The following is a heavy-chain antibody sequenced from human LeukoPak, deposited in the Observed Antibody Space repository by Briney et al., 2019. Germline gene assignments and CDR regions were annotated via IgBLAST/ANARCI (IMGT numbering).Heavy chain of an antibody. Sequence: PGGSLRLSCAASGFTFSSYWMSWVRQAPGKGLEWVANIKQDGSEKYYVDSVKGRFTISRDNAKNSLYLQMNSLRAEDTAVYYCARDRMLGGSGAFDIWGQGTMVTVSS. CDR2: IKQDGSEK. CDR1: GFTFSSYW. J-gene: IGHJ3*02. CDR3: ARDRMLGGSGAFDI. D-gene: IGHD3-10*02. V-gene: IGHV3-7*03.